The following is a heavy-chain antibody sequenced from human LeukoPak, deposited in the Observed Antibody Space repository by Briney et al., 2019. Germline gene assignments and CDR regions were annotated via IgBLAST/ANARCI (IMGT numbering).Heavy chain of an antibody. CDR2: ISGSGGST. CDR1: GFTFSSYA. J-gene: IGHJ4*02. V-gene: IGHV3-23*01. CDR3: AKKEFGNDDFALDY. Sequence: GGSLRLPCAASGFTFSSYAMSWVRQAPGKGLEWVSAISGSGGSTYYADSVKGRFTISRDNSKNTLYLQMNSLRAEDTAVYYCAKKEFGNDDFALDYWGQGTLVTVSS. D-gene: IGHD1-1*01.